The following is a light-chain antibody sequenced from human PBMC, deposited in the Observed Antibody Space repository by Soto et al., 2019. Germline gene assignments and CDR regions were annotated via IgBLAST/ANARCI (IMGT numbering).Light chain of an antibody. CDR2: EVT. CDR3: NSYTSSTSLPYV. J-gene: IGLJ1*01. CDR1: TNDVGGYNY. V-gene: IGLV2-14*01. Sequence: QSALTQPASVSGSPGQSITISCTGTTNDVGGYNYVSWYQQHPGKAPKLLIFEVTSRPSGVSHRFSGSKSGNTASLTISALQAEDEADYFCNSYTSSTSLPYVFGTGPKVTVL.